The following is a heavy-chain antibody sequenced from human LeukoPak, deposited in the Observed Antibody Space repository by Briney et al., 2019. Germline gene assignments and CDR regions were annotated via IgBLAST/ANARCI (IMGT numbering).Heavy chain of an antibody. V-gene: IGHV3-30-3*01. CDR1: GFTFSSYA. CDR3: RTIAVALNFDY. Sequence: GGSLRLSCAASGFTFSSYAMHWVRQAPGKGLEWVAVISYDGSNKYYADSVKGRFTISRDNSKNTLYLQMNSLRAEDTAVYYCRTIAVALNFDYWGQGTLVTVSS. J-gene: IGHJ4*02. CDR2: ISYDGSNK. D-gene: IGHD6-19*01.